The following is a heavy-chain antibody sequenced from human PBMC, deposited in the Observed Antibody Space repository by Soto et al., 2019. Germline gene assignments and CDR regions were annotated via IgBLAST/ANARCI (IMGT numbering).Heavy chain of an antibody. CDR3: ASRSYCSSTSCYIYYYMDV. V-gene: IGHV4-4*02. CDR2: IYHSGST. CDR1: SGSISSSNW. D-gene: IGHD2-2*02. Sequence: QVQLQESGPGLVKPSGTLSLTCAVSSGSISSSNWWSWVRQPPGKGLEWIGEIYHSGSTNYNPSLKSRVTISVDKSKNQFSLNLSSVTAADTAVYYCASRSYCSSTSCYIYYYMDVWGKGTTVTVSS. J-gene: IGHJ6*03.